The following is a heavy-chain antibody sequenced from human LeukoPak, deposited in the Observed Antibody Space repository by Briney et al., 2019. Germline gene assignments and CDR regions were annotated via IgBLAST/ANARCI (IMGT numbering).Heavy chain of an antibody. CDR3: ATSLDAPGNY. J-gene: IGHJ4*02. V-gene: IGHV3-7*03. CDR2: IRKDGGAT. D-gene: IGHD6-13*01. Sequence: GGSLRLSCAVSGFTFSTSWMAWVRQAPGKGLEWLANIRKDGGATYYGESVKGRFIISRDNAENSLQLQLNSLRTEDTAVYYCATSLDAPGNYWGLGTLVTVSS. CDR1: GFTFSTSW.